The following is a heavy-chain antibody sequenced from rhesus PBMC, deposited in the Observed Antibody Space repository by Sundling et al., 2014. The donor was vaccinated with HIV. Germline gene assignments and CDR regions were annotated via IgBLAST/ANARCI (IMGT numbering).Heavy chain of an antibody. CDR2: ISPYNGNK. Sequence: QVQLVQSGGEIKQPGASVKLSCKVSGYTFTTYYMHWVRQAPGQGLEWMGLISPYNGNKAYAQNFQGRVTITTDTSTSTGYMELSSLRSEDTAVYYCTRGRGGYSYSYYDYWGQGVLVTVSS. CDR3: TRGRGGYSYSYYDY. D-gene: IGHD5-12*01. V-gene: IGHV1-180*01. J-gene: IGHJ4*01. CDR1: GYTFTTYY.